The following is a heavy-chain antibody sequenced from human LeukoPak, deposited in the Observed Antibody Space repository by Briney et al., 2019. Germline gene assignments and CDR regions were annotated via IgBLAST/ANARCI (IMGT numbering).Heavy chain of an antibody. Sequence: PSETLSLTCTVSGGSISRYYWSWIRQPPGKGLEWIGNISYSGSTNYNPALKRRVTVSVDTSNNQFSLKLSSVTAADMAVYYCARENTMVRGAFDAFDIWGQGTMVTVSS. V-gene: IGHV4-59*01. CDR1: GGSISRYY. CDR3: ARENTMVRGAFDAFDI. D-gene: IGHD3-10*01. CDR2: ISYSGST. J-gene: IGHJ3*02.